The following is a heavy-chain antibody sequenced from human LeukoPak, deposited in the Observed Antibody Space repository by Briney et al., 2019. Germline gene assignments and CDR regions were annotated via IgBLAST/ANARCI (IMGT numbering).Heavy chain of an antibody. CDR3: ARYYDFWSGYYKGYYYYMDV. Sequence: SETLSLTCTVSGGSISSNSYYWGWIRQPPGKGLEWIGSIYYSGSTYYNPSLKSRVTISVDTSKNQFSLKLSSVTAADTAVYYCARYYDFWSGYYKGYYYYMDVWGKGTTVTVSS. V-gene: IGHV4-39*01. CDR2: IYYSGST. J-gene: IGHJ6*03. D-gene: IGHD3-3*01. CDR1: GGSISSNSYY.